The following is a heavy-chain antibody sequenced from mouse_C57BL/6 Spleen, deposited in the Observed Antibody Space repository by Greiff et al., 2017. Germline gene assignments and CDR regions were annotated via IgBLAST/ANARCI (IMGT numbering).Heavy chain of an antibody. CDR1: GYSITSGYY. CDR3: ARDRNYGSREFAY. D-gene: IGHD1-1*01. J-gene: IGHJ3*01. Sequence: EVQLQQSGPGLVKPSQSLSLTCSVTGYSITSGYYWNWIRQFPGNKLEWMGYISYDGSNNYNPSLKNRSSITRDTSKNQFFLKLNSVTTEDTATSYCARDRNYGSREFAYWGQGTLVTVSA. V-gene: IGHV3-6*01. CDR2: ISYDGSN.